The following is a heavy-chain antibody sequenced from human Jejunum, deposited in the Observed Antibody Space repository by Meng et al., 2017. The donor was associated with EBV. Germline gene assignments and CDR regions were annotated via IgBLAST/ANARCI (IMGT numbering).Heavy chain of an antibody. CDR3: ARDSGSGYYGMDV. CDR2: VNTYTGDA. J-gene: IGHJ6*02. Sequence: AQLVRSGNEVKRPGASVQVSGKASGYTLTKYAVHWMRQAPGHRPEWMGWVNTYTGDAGYSQKFQDRLTIIRDTSASTAFMELTSLTSEDTAVYYCARDSGSGYYGMDVWGQGTVVTVAS. D-gene: IGHD3-16*01. V-gene: IGHV1-3*04. CDR1: GYTLTKYA.